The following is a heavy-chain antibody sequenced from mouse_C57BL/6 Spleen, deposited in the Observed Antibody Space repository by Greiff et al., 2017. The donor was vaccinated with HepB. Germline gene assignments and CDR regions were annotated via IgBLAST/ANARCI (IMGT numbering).Heavy chain of an antibody. J-gene: IGHJ2*01. CDR3: ARRELTGAGPHYFDY. D-gene: IGHD4-1*01. CDR1: GYTFTSYW. V-gene: IGHV1-69*01. Sequence: VQLQQSGAELVMPGASVKLSCKASGYTFTSYWMHWVKQRPGQGLEWIGEIDPSDSYTNYNQKFKGKSTLTVDKSSSTAYMQLSSLTSEDSAVYYCARRELTGAGPHYFDYWGQGTTLTVSS. CDR2: IDPSDSYT.